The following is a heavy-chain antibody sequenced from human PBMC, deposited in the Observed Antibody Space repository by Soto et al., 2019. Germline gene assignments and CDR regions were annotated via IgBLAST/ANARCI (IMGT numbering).Heavy chain of an antibody. D-gene: IGHD2-21*01. Sequence: EVQLVESGGDFVQPGGSLRLSCEASGFTFSAFWMHWVRHVPGEGLMWISRTNKDGASSEYADSVKCRFSVSRDNAKNTMFLHMTGLRAEETAVYYCARDDLRRNEALDIWGQWTVVTVSS. V-gene: IGHV3-74*01. CDR1: GFTFSAFW. CDR2: TNKDGASS. CDR3: ARDDLRRNEALDI. J-gene: IGHJ3*02.